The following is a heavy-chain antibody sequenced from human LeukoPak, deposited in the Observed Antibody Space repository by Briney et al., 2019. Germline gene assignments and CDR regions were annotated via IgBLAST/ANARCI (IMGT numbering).Heavy chain of an antibody. Sequence: PGGSLRLSCAASGFTFSSYRMHWVRQAPGKGLEWVAVISYDGSNKYYADSVKGRFTISRDNSKNTLYLQMNSLRAEDTAVYYCAKDHNILYYDSSGYYSPHFDYWGQGTLVTVSS. J-gene: IGHJ4*02. CDR2: ISYDGSNK. CDR1: GFTFSSYR. CDR3: AKDHNILYYDSSGYYSPHFDY. D-gene: IGHD3-22*01. V-gene: IGHV3-30*18.